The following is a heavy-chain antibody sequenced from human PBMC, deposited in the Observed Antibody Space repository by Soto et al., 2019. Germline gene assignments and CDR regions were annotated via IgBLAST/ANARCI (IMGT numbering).Heavy chain of an antibody. J-gene: IGHJ6*02. V-gene: IGHV4-4*02. D-gene: IGHD3-16*01. CDR1: GGPITTTTW. CDR3: ATQTISYTWGV. Sequence: QVQLQESGPGLVKPSETLSLTCAVSGGPITTTTWWAWVRLPPGKGLEWIGELHHDGTTNYNPSLAGRITMSLDKSNSHFSLKLTSVTAADTAIYYCATQTISYTWGVWGRGTTVTVSS. CDR2: LHHDGTT.